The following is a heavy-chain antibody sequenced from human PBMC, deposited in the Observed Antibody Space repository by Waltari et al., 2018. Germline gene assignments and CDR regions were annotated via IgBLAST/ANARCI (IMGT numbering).Heavy chain of an antibody. CDR2: ITSSSSTM. V-gene: IGHV3-48*04. CDR1: GFTFSSYS. CDR3: ARERSAAGACDV. Sequence: EVQLVESGGGLVQPGGSLRLSCAASGFTFSSYSMNWVRQAPGQGLEWVSYITSSSSTMWYADSGRGRLTISRDNAKNSVYLQMNNLRAEDTAVYYCARERSAAGACDVWGQGTMVTVSS. J-gene: IGHJ3*01. D-gene: IGHD6-13*01.